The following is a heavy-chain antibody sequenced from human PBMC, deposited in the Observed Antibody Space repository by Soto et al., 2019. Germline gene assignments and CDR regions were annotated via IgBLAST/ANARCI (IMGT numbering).Heavy chain of an antibody. V-gene: IGHV1-18*04. CDR1: GYTFSSYG. J-gene: IGHJ4*02. Sequence: QVPLVQSGAEVKKPGASVKVSCKASGYTFSSYGISWVRQAPGQGLEWMGRISAYNGNTNYAQKFQGRVTMTTDTPTSTAYLEQRSLRSDDTAVYYCARITILGLPWDSWGQGTLVTVSS. CDR2: ISAYNGNT. D-gene: IGHD3-3*01. CDR3: ARITILGLPWDS.